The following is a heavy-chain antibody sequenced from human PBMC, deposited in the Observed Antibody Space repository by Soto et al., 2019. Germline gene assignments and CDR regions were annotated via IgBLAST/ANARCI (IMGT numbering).Heavy chain of an antibody. CDR2: IYYSGST. J-gene: IGHJ6*02. D-gene: IGHD2-2*01. CDR3: ARALIVLVPAAMHYYYGMDV. V-gene: IGHV4-61*01. CDR1: GGSVSSGSYY. Sequence: QVQLQESGPGLVKPSETLSLTCTVSGGSVSSGSYYWSWIRQPPGKGLEWIGYIYYSGSTNYNPPLKSRVTISVDTSKNQFSLKLSSVTAADTAVYYCARALIVLVPAAMHYYYGMDVWGQGTTVTVSS.